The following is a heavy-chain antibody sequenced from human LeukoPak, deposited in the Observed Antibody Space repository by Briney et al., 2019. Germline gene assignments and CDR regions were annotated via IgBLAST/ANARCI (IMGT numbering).Heavy chain of an antibody. CDR3: ARDPTSDHGGIY. D-gene: IGHD2/OR15-2a*01. V-gene: IGHV3-66*01. J-gene: IGHJ4*02. CDR2: IYSDGST. CDR1: GITVSNNY. Sequence: PGGSLRLSCAVSGITVSNNYLSWVRQAPGKGLEWVSVIYSDGSTYYADSVKGRFTISRDNSKNSLYLQMNSLRAEDTALYFCARDPTSDHGGIYWGQGTLVTVSS.